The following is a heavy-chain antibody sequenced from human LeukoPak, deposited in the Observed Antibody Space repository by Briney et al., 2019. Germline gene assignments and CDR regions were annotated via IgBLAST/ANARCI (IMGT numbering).Heavy chain of an antibody. J-gene: IGHJ6*02. CDR3: ARDGGPYCSSTSCPEKDYYGMDV. Sequence: GASVKVSCKASGYTFTGYYMHWVRQAPGQGLEWMGWINPNSGGTNYAQKFQGWVTMTRDTSISTAYMELSRLRSDDTAVYYCARDGGPYCSSTSCPEKDYYGMDVWGQGTTVTVSS. CDR2: INPNSGGT. D-gene: IGHD2-2*01. V-gene: IGHV1-2*04. CDR1: GYTFTGYY.